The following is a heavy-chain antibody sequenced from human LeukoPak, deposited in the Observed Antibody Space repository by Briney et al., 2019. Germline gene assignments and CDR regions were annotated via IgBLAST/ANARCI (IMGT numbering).Heavy chain of an antibody. CDR1: GYSFTSYW. CDR3: ARLAHYDILTGYRPLYYMDV. J-gene: IGHJ6*03. V-gene: IGHV5-51*01. Sequence: GESLQISCKGSGYSFTSYWIGWVRQMPGKGLEWMGIIYPGDSDTRYSPSFQGQVTISADKSISTAYLQWSSLKASDTAMYYCARLAHYDILTGYRPLYYMDVWGRDHGHHLL. CDR2: IYPGDSDT. D-gene: IGHD3-9*01.